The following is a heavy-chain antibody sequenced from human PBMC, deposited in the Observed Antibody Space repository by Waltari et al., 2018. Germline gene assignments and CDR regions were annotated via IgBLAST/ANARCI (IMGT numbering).Heavy chain of an antibody. CDR3: ATSEYQLVLVDEY. J-gene: IGHJ4*02. CDR2: ISSGGGHK. V-gene: IGHV3-21*01. D-gene: IGHD2-2*01. CDR1: EFTFSSYS. Sequence: EVQLVESGGGLVKPGGSLRLSCVASEFTFSSYSLNWVRQAPGKGLAWCSSISSGGGHKFSAASMEGRFTISRDNAKNSLYLQMNSLRAEDTAVYYCATSEYQLVLVDEYWGQGTLVTVSS.